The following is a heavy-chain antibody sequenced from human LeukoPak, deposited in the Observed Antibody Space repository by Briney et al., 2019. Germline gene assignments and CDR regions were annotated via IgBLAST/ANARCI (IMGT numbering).Heavy chain of an antibody. CDR2: IYYSGST. D-gene: IGHD3-10*01. CDR1: GGSISSSSYY. J-gene: IGHJ4*02. CDR3: ASFYGSGSPPRFDY. V-gene: IGHV4-39*01. Sequence: PSETRSLTCTVSGGSISSSSYYWGWIRQPPGKGLEWIGSIYYSGSTYYNPSLKSRVTISVDTSKNQFSLKLSSVTAADTAVYYCASFYGSGSPPRFDYWGQGTLVTVSS.